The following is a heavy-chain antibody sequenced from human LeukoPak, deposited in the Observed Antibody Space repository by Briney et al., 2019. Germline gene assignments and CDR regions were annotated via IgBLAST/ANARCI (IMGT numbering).Heavy chain of an antibody. CDR3: AKWGDYDILTGYYVSDF. CDR1: GFIFRNYA. V-gene: IGHV3-23*01. J-gene: IGHJ4*02. D-gene: IGHD3-9*01. Sequence: GGSLRLSCAASGFIFRNYAMSWVRQAPGEGLEWVSAITGSGDTTYYADSVKGRFTISRDNSKNTLYVEMSTLRAEDTAVYYCAKWGDYDILTGYYVSDFWGQGTLVTVSS. CDR2: ITGSGDTT.